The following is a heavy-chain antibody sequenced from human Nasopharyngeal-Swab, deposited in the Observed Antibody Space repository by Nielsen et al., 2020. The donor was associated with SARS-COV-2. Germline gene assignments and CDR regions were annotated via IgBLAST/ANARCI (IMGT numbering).Heavy chain of an antibody. V-gene: IGHV3-21*01. J-gene: IGHJ4*02. CDR1: GFIFSNYS. CDR2: ISSSSTSI. D-gene: IGHD3-22*01. CDR3: ARRYYYDSSDYYPLDY. Sequence: GESLKISCAASGFIFSNYSMIWVRQAPGKGLEWVSAISSSSTSIYYADSVKGRFTISRDNAENSLYLHMNSLRADDSAVYYCARRYYYDSSDYYPLDYWGQGTLVTVSS.